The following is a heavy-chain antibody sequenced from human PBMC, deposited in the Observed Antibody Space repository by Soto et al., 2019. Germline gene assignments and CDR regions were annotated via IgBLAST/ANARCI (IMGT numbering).Heavy chain of an antibody. Sequence: EVQLLESGGGLVQPGGSLRLSCAASGFTFTIYAMSWVRQAPGKGPEWVSSITGSGFDTYTADSVKGRFIVSRDNSRNTLHLQMNSLRAEDTAVYYCATRRPQYFDAWGRGTLVTVSP. CDR3: ATRRPQYFDA. V-gene: IGHV3-23*01. J-gene: IGHJ4*02. CDR1: GFTFTIYA. CDR2: ITGSGFDT.